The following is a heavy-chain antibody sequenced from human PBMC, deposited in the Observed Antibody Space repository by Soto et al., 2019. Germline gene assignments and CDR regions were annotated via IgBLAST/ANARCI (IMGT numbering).Heavy chain of an antibody. Sequence: QLQVQESGPGLVKPSETLSLTCSVSGGFVSSSSYSWGWIRQSPGKGLEWIGTIYSSENTYYNPSLLRRVTISVDPSKNCFSLRLSSVTAADTAVYYCARLNGYCISTNCHGYYGMDVWGQGTTVTVSS. D-gene: IGHD2-2*03. J-gene: IGHJ6*02. V-gene: IGHV4-39*01. CDR3: ARLNGYCISTNCHGYYGMDV. CDR2: IYSSENT. CDR1: GGFVSSSSYS.